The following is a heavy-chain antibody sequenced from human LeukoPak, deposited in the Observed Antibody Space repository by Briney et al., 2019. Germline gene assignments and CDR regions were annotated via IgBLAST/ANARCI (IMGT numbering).Heavy chain of an antibody. D-gene: IGHD2-2*01. CDR3: AKNGVVVPAAPIDY. V-gene: IGHV3-23*01. J-gene: IGHJ4*02. CDR1: GFSFSTYV. CDR2: ISGSGDST. Sequence: GGSLRLSCAASGFSFSTYVMSWVRQAPGKGLEWVSAISGSGDSTHYADAVKGRFTISRDNSKNTLYLQMNSLRAEDTAVYYCAKNGVVVPAAPIDYWGQGTLVTVSS.